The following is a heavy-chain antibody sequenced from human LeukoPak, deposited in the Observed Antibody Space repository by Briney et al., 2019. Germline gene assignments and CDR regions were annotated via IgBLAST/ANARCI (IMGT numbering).Heavy chain of an antibody. V-gene: IGHV3-30*02. J-gene: IGHJ4*02. CDR3: AKADGGNFGY. CDR2: IRYDGSNK. D-gene: IGHD4-23*01. CDR1: GFTFSSYG. Sequence: GGSLRLSCAASGFTFSSYGMHWVRQAPGKGLEWVAFIRYDGSNKYYADSVKGRFTISRDNSKNTLYLQTNSLRAEDTAVYYCAKADGGNFGYWGQGTLVTVSS.